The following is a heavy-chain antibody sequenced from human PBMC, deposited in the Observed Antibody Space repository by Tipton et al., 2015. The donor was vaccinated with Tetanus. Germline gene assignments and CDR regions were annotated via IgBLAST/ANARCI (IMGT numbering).Heavy chain of an antibody. CDR2: IIPIFGTA. CDR3: ARDEVPYSGSHYYFDY. J-gene: IGHJ4*02. CDR1: GGTFSSYA. Sequence: QVQLVQSGAEVKKPGSSVKVSCKASGGTFSSYAISWVRQAPGQGLEWMGGIIPIFGTANYAQKFQGRVTITADESTSTAYMELSSLRSEDTAVYYCARDEVPYSGSHYYFDYWGQGTLVTVSS. V-gene: IGHV1-69*01. D-gene: IGHD1-26*01.